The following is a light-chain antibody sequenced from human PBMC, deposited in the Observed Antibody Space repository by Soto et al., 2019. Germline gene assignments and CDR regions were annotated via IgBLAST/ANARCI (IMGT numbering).Light chain of an antibody. CDR3: CSYAEKYFYV. CDR2: DVT. J-gene: IGLJ1*01. CDR1: SSDVGGHDY. V-gene: IGLV2-11*01. Sequence: QSALTQPRSVSGSPGQSVTVSCTGTSSDVGGHDYVSWYQHHPGKAPKLIIYDVTKRPSGVPDRFSGSKSGNTASLTIPGLQAEDEADYHCCSYAEKYFYVFGSGTKVTVL.